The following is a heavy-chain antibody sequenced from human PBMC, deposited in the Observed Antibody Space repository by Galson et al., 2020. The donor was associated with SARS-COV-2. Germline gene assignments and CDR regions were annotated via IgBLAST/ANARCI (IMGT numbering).Heavy chain of an antibody. CDR2: ISMSGITI. Sequence: GGYLRLSCAASGLTFSNTEMNWVSQAPGKGLEWLSYISMSGITIYYADSVKGRFTISRDNAENSLYLQMNSLRAEDTGIYYCATGDVWFESWGQGTLVTVSS. V-gene: IGHV3-48*03. CDR3: ATGDVWFES. J-gene: IGHJ5*01. D-gene: IGHD7-27*01. CDR1: GLTFSNTE.